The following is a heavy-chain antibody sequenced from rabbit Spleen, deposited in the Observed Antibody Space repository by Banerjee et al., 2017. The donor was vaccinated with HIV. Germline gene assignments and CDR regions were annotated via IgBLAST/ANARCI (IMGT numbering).Heavy chain of an antibody. CDR1: GFSFSNSYY. V-gene: IGHV1S40*01. J-gene: IGHJ4*01. CDR3: ARGSAAMTMVITGFYFSL. CDR2: IYADRGGST. D-gene: IGHD2-1*01. Sequence: QSLEESGGDLVKPGASLTLTCTASGFSFSNSYYMCWVRQAPGKGLECIACIYADRGGSTYSASWAKGRFTISKTSSTTVTLQLTSLTAADTATYFCARGSAAMTMVITGFYFSLWGQGTLVTVS.